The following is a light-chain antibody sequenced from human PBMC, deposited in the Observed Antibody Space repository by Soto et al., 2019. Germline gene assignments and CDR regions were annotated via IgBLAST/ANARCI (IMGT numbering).Light chain of an antibody. Sequence: EIVLTQSPGTLSLSPGARATLSCRASQSLSSNYLAWYQQRPGQSPRLLVYGAFSRATGIPDRFSGSGFGSDSALTISILEPEVSAVYYCHYYYNSPFTFGPGTRVCIK. CDR2: GAF. J-gene: IGKJ3*01. V-gene: IGKV3-20*01. CDR1: QSLSSNY. CDR3: HYYYNSPFT.